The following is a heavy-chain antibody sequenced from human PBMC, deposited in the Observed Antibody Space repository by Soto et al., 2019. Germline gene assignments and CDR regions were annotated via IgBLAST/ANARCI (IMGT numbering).Heavy chain of an antibody. V-gene: IGHV3-21*01. Sequence: GSLRLSCAASGFTFSSYSMNWVRQAPGKGLEWVSSISTTSSFIYYADSVKGRFTISRDNSKNTLYLQMNSLRAEDTAVYYCARDSRYCSGGSCYYHFDYWGQGTLVTVSS. CDR1: GFTFSSYS. CDR3: ARDSRYCSGGSCYYHFDY. D-gene: IGHD2-15*01. J-gene: IGHJ4*02. CDR2: ISTTSSFI.